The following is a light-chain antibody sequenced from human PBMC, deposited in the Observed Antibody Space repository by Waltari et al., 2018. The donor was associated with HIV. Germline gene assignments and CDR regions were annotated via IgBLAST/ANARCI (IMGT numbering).Light chain of an antibody. CDR3: ASYTSSSTLE. V-gene: IGLV2-14*01. Sequence: QSALTQPASVSGSPGQSITISCTGPRSDVGYYNYVSWYQQHPGKAPKLMIYEVSDRPSGVSNRFSGSKSGNTASLTISGLQAEDEADYFCASYTSSSTLEFGGGTKLTVL. J-gene: IGLJ3*02. CDR2: EVS. CDR1: RSDVGYYNY.